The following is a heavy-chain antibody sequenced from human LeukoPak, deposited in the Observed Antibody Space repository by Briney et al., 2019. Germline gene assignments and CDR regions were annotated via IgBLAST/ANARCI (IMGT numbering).Heavy chain of an antibody. CDR3: AREITYYYDRLTGDAFDI. V-gene: IGHV2-70*11. J-gene: IGHJ3*02. D-gene: IGHD3-22*01. Sequence: SGPTLVNPTQTLTLTCTFSGFSLSTSGMCVSWIRQPPGKALEWLARIDWDDDKYYSTSPKTRLTISKDTSKNQVVLTMTNMDPVDTATYYCAREITYYYDRLTGDAFDIWGQGTMVTVSS. CDR2: IDWDDDK. CDR1: GFSLSTSGMC.